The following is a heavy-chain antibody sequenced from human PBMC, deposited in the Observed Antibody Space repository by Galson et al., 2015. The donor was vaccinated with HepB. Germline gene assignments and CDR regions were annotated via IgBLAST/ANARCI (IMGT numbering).Heavy chain of an antibody. CDR1: GGTFSNYA. D-gene: IGHD2-2*01. CDR3: AREVQKIVVVPAANTPRRYDFWSGTGDAFDI. J-gene: IGHJ3*02. Sequence: SVKVSCKASGGTFSNYAISWVRQAPGQGLEWMGGIIPIFGTANYAQKFQGRVTITADESTSTAYMELSSLRSEDTAVYYCAREVQKIVVVPAANTPRRYDFWSGTGDAFDIWGQGTMVTVSS. V-gene: IGHV1-69*13. CDR2: IIPIFGTA.